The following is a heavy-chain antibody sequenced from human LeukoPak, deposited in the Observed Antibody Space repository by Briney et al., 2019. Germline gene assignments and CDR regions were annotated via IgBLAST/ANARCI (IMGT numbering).Heavy chain of an antibody. J-gene: IGHJ4*02. Sequence: SETLSLTCTLSGGSISTYYWSWIRQPPGKGLEWIGYIYHSGSTNYNPSLKSRVTISVNTSKNQFSLKLSSVTAADTAVYYCARGGGYASPIGYWGQGALVTVSS. CDR3: ARGGGYASPIGY. D-gene: IGHD5-12*01. V-gene: IGHV4-59*01. CDR1: GGSISTYY. CDR2: IYHSGST.